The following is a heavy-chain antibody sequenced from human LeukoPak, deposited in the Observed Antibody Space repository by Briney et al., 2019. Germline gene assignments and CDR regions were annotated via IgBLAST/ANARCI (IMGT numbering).Heavy chain of an antibody. CDR2: IYTSGST. J-gene: IGHJ4*02. V-gene: IGHV4-4*07. D-gene: IGHD6-13*01. CDR1: GDSISSYY. CDR3: ARDHELPVAAAGSLYYFDY. Sequence: SETLSLTCTVSGDSISSYYWSWIRKPAEKGLEWIGRIYTSGSTNYNPSLNSRVTMSVDTSKNQVSLKLTSVTAADTAVYYCARDHELPVAAAGSLYYFDYWGQGTLVTVSS.